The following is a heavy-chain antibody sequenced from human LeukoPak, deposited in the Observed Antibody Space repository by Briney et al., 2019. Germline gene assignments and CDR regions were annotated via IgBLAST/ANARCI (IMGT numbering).Heavy chain of an antibody. J-gene: IGHJ6*02. CDR2: MNPDSANT. V-gene: IGHV1-8*01. CDR1: GYTFTSFD. D-gene: IGHD3-3*01. Sequence: ASVKVSCKASGYTFTSFDINWVRQATGQGREWMGWMNPDSANTGYAPKFQGRVTMTRNTSISTAYMELSSVTSEDTAVYYCARGQRFLEWDGASYYHGMDVWGQGTTVTVSS. CDR3: ARGQRFLEWDGASYYHGMDV.